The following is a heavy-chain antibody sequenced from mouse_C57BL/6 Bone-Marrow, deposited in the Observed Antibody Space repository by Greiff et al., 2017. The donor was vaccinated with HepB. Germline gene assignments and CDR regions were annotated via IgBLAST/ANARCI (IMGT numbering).Heavy chain of an antibody. D-gene: IGHD1-1*01. J-gene: IGHJ2*01. CDR3: ARDLLPYFDY. V-gene: IGHV5-16*01. CDR2: INYDGSST. Sequence: EVKVIESEGGLVQPGSSMKLSCTASGFTFSDYYMAWVRQVPEKGLEWVANINYDGSSTYYLDSLKSRFIISRDNAKNILYLQMSSLKSEDTATYYCARDLLPYFDYWGQGTTLTVSS. CDR1: GFTFSDYY.